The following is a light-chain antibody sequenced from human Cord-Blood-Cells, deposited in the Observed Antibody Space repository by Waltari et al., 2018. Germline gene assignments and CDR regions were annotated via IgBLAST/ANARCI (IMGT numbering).Light chain of an antibody. CDR3: SSYTSSSTL. CDR1: SSDVGGHNY. CDR2: DVS. J-gene: IGLJ2*01. V-gene: IGLV2-14*01. Sequence: QSALTQPASVSGSPGQSITISCTGTSSDVGGHNYVSWYQQHPGKAPKLMIYDVSNRPSGVYNRFSGSRSGNTVSLTISGLQAEDEADYYCSSYTSSSTLFGGGTKLTVL.